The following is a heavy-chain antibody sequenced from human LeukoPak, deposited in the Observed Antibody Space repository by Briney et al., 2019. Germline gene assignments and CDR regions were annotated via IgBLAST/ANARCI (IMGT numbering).Heavy chain of an antibody. V-gene: IGHV1-8*01. Sequence: ASVKVSCKASGYTFTSYDINWVRQATGQGLAWMGWMNPNSGNTGYAQKFQGRVTMTRNTSISTAYMELSSLRSEDTAVYYCARGQSSSGALYYYYYGMDVWGQGTTVTVSS. CDR1: GYTFTSYD. J-gene: IGHJ6*02. D-gene: IGHD3-22*01. CDR2: MNPNSGNT. CDR3: ARGQSSSGALYYYYYGMDV.